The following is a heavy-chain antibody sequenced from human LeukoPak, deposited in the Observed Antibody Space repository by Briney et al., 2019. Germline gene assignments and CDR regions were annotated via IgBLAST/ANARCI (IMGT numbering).Heavy chain of an antibody. CDR3: VRAGERCFVKYYFDY. V-gene: IGHV1-18*04. J-gene: IGHJ4*02. Sequence: GASVKVSCKASGYSFTAYGISWVRQAPGQGLEWMGWISAYNGNTNYAQKLQGRVTMTTDTSTSTAYMEVRSLRSDDTAVYYCVRAGERCFVKYYFDYWAREPLVPVP. D-gene: IGHD3-10*01. CDR2: ISAYNGNT. CDR1: GYSFTAYG.